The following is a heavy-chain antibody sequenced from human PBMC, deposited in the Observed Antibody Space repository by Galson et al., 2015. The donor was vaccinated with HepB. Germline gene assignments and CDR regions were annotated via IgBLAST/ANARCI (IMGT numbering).Heavy chain of an antibody. D-gene: IGHD1-26*01. V-gene: IGHV4-39*07. J-gene: IGHJ4*02. Sequence: ETLSLTCPVSGGSISSSSYYWGWIRQPPGKGLEWIGSIYYSGSTNYNPSLKSRVTISVDTSKNQFSLKLSSVTAADTAVYYCARESSFGLRVGATYYFDYWGQGTLVTVSS. CDR2: IYYSGST. CDR1: GGSISSSSYY. CDR3: ARESSFGLRVGATYYFDY.